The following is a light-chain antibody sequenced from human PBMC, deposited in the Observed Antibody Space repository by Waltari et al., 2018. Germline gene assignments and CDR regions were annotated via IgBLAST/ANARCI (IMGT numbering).Light chain of an antibody. Sequence: IVLTQSPATLSLSPGERATLSCRASQTVSTYLAWFQQKPGQAPRLLIHDASNGAPGIPARFSGSGSGTDFSLTISSLEPEDFAVYYCHQRSLWPWTFGQGTKVAIK. V-gene: IGKV3-11*01. J-gene: IGKJ1*01. CDR2: DAS. CDR1: QTVSTY. CDR3: HQRSLWPWT.